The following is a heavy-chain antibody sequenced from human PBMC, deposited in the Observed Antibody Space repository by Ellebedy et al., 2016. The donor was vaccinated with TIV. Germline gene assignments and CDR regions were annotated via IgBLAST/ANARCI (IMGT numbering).Heavy chain of an antibody. J-gene: IGHJ3*02. CDR3: ARDMAWGNERVNDAFDI. CDR1: GFTFTSYS. CDR2: ISGSSITS. D-gene: IGHD7-27*01. V-gene: IGHV3-48*02. Sequence: GGSLRLSCTASGFTFTSYSMNWVRRAPGKGLEWVSYISGSSITSYYADSVQGRFTISRDNAKNSLYLQMNGLRDEDTAVYFCARDMAWGNERVNDAFDIWGHGTLVTVSS.